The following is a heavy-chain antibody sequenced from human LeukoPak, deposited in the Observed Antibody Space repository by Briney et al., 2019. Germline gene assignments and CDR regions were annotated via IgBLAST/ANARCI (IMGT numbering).Heavy chain of an antibody. J-gene: IGHJ4*02. Sequence: GGSLRLSCAASGFTFSTYAMSWVRQAPGKGLEWVSTISGSGGSTYYADSVKGRFTISRDNSKNTLYLQMNSLRAEDTAVYYCARGRFTGYCSSTSCQIPYYFDYWGQGTLVTVSS. D-gene: IGHD2-2*01. CDR3: ARGRFTGYCSSTSCQIPYYFDY. V-gene: IGHV3-23*01. CDR1: GFTFSTYA. CDR2: ISGSGGST.